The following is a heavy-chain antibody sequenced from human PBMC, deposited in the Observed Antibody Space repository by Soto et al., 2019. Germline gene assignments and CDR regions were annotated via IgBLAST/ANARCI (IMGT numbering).Heavy chain of an antibody. Sequence: GESLKISCAASGFTFSDYYMSWIRQAPGKGLEWASYISSSGSTIYYADSVKGRFTISRVNAKNSLYLQMNSLRAEDTAVYYCARALRYSSSSGGFDYWGQGTLVTVSS. J-gene: IGHJ4*02. CDR2: ISSSGSTI. D-gene: IGHD6-6*01. CDR3: ARALRYSSSSGGFDY. CDR1: GFTFSDYY. V-gene: IGHV3-11*01.